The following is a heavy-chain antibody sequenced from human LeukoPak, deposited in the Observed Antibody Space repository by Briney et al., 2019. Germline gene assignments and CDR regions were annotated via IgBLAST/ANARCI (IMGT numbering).Heavy chain of an antibody. CDR1: GGTFSSYA. Sequence: SVKVSCKASGGTFSSYAISWVRQAPGQGLEWMGGVIPIFGTANYAQKFQGRVTITADESTSTAYMELSSLRSEDTAVYYCARDRGFLQNGYFDYWGQGTLVTVPS. CDR2: VIPIFGTA. CDR3: ARDRGFLQNGYFDY. J-gene: IGHJ4*02. D-gene: IGHD3-10*01. V-gene: IGHV1-69*13.